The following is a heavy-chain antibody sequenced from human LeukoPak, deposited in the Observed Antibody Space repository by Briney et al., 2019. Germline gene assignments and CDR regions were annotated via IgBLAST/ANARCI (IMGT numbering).Heavy chain of an antibody. J-gene: IGHJ4*02. CDR2: ISSSGSTI. V-gene: IGHV3-48*03. CDR1: GFTFSSYE. CDR3: ARVPVRRGLLQGFDY. D-gene: IGHD3-22*01. Sequence: QPGGSLRLSCAASGFTFSSYEMNWVRQAPGKGLEWVSYISSSGSTIYYADSVKGRFTISRDNAKNSLYLQMNSLRSEDTAVYYCARVPVRRGLLQGFDYWGQGTLVTVSS.